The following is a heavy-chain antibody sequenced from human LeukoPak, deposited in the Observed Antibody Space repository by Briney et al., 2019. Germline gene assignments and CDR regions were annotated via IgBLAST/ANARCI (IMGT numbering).Heavy chain of an antibody. CDR1: GFTFSFYS. V-gene: IGHV3-21*01. CDR3: ARGNFRRDGYNFDY. Sequence: PGGSLRLSCAASGFTFSFYSMNWVRQAPGKGLEWVSTIGSSSTYIYYADSVKGRFTISRDNAKNSLYLQMNSLRAEDTAVFYCARGNFRRDGYNFDYWGQGTLVTVSS. D-gene: IGHD5-24*01. CDR2: IGSSSTYI. J-gene: IGHJ4*02.